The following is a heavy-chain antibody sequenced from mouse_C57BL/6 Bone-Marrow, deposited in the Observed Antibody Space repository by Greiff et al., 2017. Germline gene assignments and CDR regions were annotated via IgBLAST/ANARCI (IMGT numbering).Heavy chain of an antibody. J-gene: IGHJ3*01. CDR2: IDPEDGET. Sequence: VQLQQSGAELVKPGASVKLSCTASGFNIKDSYMHWVKQRTEQGLEWIGRIDPEDGETKSAPKFQGKATITSDTSSNTAYLQLSSLTSDDTAVYYCAIRDGYPLAYWGQGTLVTVSA. V-gene: IGHV14-2*01. CDR1: GFNIKDSY. CDR3: AIRDGYPLAY. D-gene: IGHD2-3*01.